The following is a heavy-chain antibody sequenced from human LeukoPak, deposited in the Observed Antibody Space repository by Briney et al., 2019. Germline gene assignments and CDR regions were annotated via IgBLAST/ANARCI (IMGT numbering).Heavy chain of an antibody. J-gene: IGHJ4*02. CDR3: ARDSAYAY. Sequence: GGSLRLSCAASGFTFSSYWMHWVRQAPGKGLVWVSRIDSDGNYTSYADSVKGRFTISRDNAKNTLYLRMNSLRAEDTAIYCCARDSAYAYWGQGTLVTVSS. CDR2: IDSDGNYT. V-gene: IGHV3-74*01. CDR1: GFTFSSYW. D-gene: IGHD5-12*01.